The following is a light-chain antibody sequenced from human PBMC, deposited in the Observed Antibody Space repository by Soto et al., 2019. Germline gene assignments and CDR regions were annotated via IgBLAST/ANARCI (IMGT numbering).Light chain of an antibody. Sequence: EILLTQSPETLSLSPGEKATFSCRAAQSVGTRLAWYQHKTGQAPRLLIYGASTGATGTPARFSGSGSGTDFTLTISSLEPEDFAVYYCQQRNNWPPITFGQGTRLEIK. V-gene: IGKV3-11*01. J-gene: IGKJ5*01. CDR3: QQRNNWPPIT. CDR1: QSVGTR. CDR2: GAS.